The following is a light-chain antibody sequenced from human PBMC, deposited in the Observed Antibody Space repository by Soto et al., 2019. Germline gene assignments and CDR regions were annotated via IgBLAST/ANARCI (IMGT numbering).Light chain of an antibody. CDR1: SSDVGGYNY. J-gene: IGLJ1*01. Sequence: SALTQPRGVCGSPGQSVTISCTGASSDVGGYNYVSWYQQHPGKAPKLMIYDVSKRPSGVPDRFSGSKSGSTASLTISGLQTEDEADYYCCSYAGRYTYVFGTGTKV. CDR2: DVS. V-gene: IGLV2-11*01. CDR3: CSYAGRYTYV.